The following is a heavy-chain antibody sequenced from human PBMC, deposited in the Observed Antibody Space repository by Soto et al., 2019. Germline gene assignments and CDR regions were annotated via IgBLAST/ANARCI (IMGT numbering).Heavy chain of an antibody. CDR1: GGTFSSYA. D-gene: IGHD2-2*01. V-gene: IGHV1-69*13. J-gene: IGHJ6*02. Sequence: SVKVSCKASGGTFSSYAISWVRQAPGQGLEWMGGIIPIFGTANYAQKFQGRVTITADESTSTAYMELSSLRSEDTAVYYCAREGCSSTSCYLPGYYYYGMDVWGQGTTVTVS. CDR3: AREGCSSTSCYLPGYYYYGMDV. CDR2: IIPIFGTA.